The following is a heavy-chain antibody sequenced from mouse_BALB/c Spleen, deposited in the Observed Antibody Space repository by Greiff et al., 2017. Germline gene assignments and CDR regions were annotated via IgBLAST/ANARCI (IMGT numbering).Heavy chain of an antibody. J-gene: IGHJ3*01. CDR2: ISSGGSYT. D-gene: IGHD2-1*01. CDR1: GFTFSSYA. Sequence: EVKLVESGGGLVKPGGSLKLSCAASGFTFSSYAMSWVRQTPEKRLEWVATISSGGSYTYYPDSVKGRFTISRDNAKNTLYLQMSSLRSEDTAMYYCARLGGNFPWFAYWGQGTLVTVSA. V-gene: IGHV5-9-3*01. CDR3: ARLGGNFPWFAY.